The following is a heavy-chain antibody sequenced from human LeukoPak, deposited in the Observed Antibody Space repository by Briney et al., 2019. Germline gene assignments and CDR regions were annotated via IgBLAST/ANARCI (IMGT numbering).Heavy chain of an antibody. CDR2: MNPNSGNT. J-gene: IGHJ3*02. CDR3: ARTGYSAFDI. Sequence: ASVTVSCKASGYTFTSYDIDWVRQATGQGLEWMGWMNPNSGNTGYAQKLQGRVTMTRNTSISTAYMELSSLRSEDTAVYYCARTGYSAFDIWGQGTMVTVSS. D-gene: IGHD2-15*01. CDR1: GYTFTSYD. V-gene: IGHV1-8*01.